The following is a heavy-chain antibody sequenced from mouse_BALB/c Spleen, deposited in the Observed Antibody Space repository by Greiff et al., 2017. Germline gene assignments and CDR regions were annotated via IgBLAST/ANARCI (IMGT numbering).Heavy chain of an antibody. J-gene: IGHJ3*01. D-gene: IGHD2-4*01. CDR2: ILPGSGST. V-gene: IGHV1-9*01. CDR3: ARVITTPAWFAY. Sequence: QVQLQQSGAELMKPGASVKISCKATGYTFSSYWIEWVKQRPGHGLEWIGEILPGSGSTNYNEKFKGKATFTADTSSNTAYMQLSSLTSEDSAVYYCARVITTPAWFAYWGQGTLVTVSA. CDR1: GYTFSSYW.